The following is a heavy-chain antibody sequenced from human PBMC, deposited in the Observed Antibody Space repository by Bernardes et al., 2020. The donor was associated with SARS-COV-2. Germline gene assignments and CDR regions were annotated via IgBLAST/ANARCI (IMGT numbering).Heavy chain of an antibody. CDR3: ATTYSIVGATPFDY. CDR1: GYTLTELS. CDR2: FDPEDGET. J-gene: IGHJ4*02. Sequence: ASVKVSCKVSGYTLTELSMHWVRQAPGKGLEWMGGFDPEDGETIYAQKFQGRVTMTEDTSQDTAYMELGSLRSEDTAVYYCATTYSIVGATPFDYGGQGTLVTVSS. D-gene: IGHD1-26*01. V-gene: IGHV1-24*01.